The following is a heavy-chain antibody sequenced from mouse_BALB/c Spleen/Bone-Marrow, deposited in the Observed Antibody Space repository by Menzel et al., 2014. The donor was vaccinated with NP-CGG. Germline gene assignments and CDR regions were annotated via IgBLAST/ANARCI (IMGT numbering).Heavy chain of an antibody. CDR3: ARGGSSRARFAY. CDR1: EFSLTSYG. V-gene: IGHV2-9*02. Sequence: QVQLQQSRPGLVAPSQSLSITCTVSEFSLTSYGVHWVRQPPGKGLEWLGVIWAGGSTNYNSALMSRLSISKDNSKSQVFLKMNSLQTDDTDMYYCARGGSSRARFAYWGQGTLGTISA. D-gene: IGHD1-1*01. J-gene: IGHJ3*01. CDR2: IWAGGST.